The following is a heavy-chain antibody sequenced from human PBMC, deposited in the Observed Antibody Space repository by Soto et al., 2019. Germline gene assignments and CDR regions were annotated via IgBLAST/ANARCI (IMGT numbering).Heavy chain of an antibody. Sequence: EVQLVESGGGLVQPGGSLRLSCAASGFTFSSYSMNWVRQAPGKGLEWVSYISSSSSTIYYADSVKGRFTISRDTAKNSLYLQMHSLRDEDTAVYYCARVRDFWSGYSDFDYWGQGTLVTVSS. CDR2: ISSSSSTI. CDR3: ARVRDFWSGYSDFDY. CDR1: GFTFSSYS. J-gene: IGHJ4*02. V-gene: IGHV3-48*02. D-gene: IGHD3-3*01.